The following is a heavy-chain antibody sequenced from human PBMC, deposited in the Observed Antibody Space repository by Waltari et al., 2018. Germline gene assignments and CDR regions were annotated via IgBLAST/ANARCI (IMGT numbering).Heavy chain of an antibody. CDR2: IIPIFGTA. Sequence: QVQLVQSGAEVKKPGSSVKVSCKASGGTFSSYAISWVRQAPGQGLDWMGRIIPIFGTANYAQKCQGRVTITADKSTSTAYMELSSLRSEDTAVYYCARDERDIVATITGYYYYYYGMDVWGQGTTVTVSS. CDR3: ARDERDIVATITGYYYYYYGMDV. J-gene: IGHJ6*02. V-gene: IGHV1-69*08. CDR1: GGTFSSYA. D-gene: IGHD5-12*01.